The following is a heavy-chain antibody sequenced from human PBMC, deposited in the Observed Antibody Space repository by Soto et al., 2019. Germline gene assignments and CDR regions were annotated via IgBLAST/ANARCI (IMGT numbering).Heavy chain of an antibody. CDR2: ISSSGSTI. J-gene: IGHJ4*02. Sequence: GGSLRLSCAASGFTFSDYYMSWIRQAPGKGLEWVSYISSSGSTIYYADSVKGRFTISRDNAKNSLYLQMNSLRAEDTAVYYCARATDYYDSSGYYYEEYYFDYWGQGTLVTV. CDR3: ARATDYYDSSGYYYEEYYFDY. CDR1: GFTFSDYY. V-gene: IGHV3-11*01. D-gene: IGHD3-22*01.